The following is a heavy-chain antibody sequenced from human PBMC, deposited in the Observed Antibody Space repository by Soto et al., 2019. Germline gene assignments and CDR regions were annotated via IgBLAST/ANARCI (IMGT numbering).Heavy chain of an antibody. J-gene: IGHJ4*02. CDR3: AKNLEGSGTYGPGQ. V-gene: IGHV3-23*01. CDR2: ISGSGSRT. D-gene: IGHD1-7*01. CDR1: GFTFRNFA. Sequence: GGSLRLSCAASGFTFRNFAMSWVRQSPGKGLEWVSSISGSGSRTYYADSVKGRLTVSRDNSKNTLYLQMTSLRVEHTAVYYCAKNLEGSGTYGPGQWGRGTLVTVSS.